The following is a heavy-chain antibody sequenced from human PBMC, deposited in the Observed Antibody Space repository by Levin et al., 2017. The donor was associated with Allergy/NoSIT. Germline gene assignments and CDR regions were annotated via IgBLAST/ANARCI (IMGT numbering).Heavy chain of an antibody. CDR1: GFTFNTYW. Sequence: ASVKVSCAASGFTFNTYWMSWVRQPPGKGLEWVANIKPHGDQRVYVDSVKGRFTISRDNAKNSLYLQMNSLRDEDTAVYYCARGSDDGSGVDYWGQGTLVTVSS. J-gene: IGHJ4*02. V-gene: IGHV3-7*01. CDR2: IKPHGDQR. D-gene: IGHD2-15*01. CDR3: ARGSDDGSGVDY.